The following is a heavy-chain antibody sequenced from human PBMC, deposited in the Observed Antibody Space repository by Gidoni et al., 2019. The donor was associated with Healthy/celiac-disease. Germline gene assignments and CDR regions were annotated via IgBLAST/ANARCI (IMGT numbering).Heavy chain of an antibody. J-gene: IGHJ4*02. V-gene: IGHV3-9*01. CDR2: ISWNSGSI. CDR1: GFTFDDYA. CDR3: ATEPSADYYFDY. D-gene: IGHD2-2*01. Sequence: EVQLVESGGGLVQPGRSLRLSCAASGFTFDDYAMHWVRQAPGKGLEWVSGISWNSGSIGYADSVKGRFTISRDNAKNSLYLQMNSLRAEDTALYYCATEPSADYYFDYWGQGTLVTVSS.